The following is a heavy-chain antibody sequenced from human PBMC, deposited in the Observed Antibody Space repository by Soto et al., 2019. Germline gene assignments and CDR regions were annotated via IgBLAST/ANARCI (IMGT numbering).Heavy chain of an antibody. J-gene: IGHJ4*02. CDR2: TYYRSKWYN. V-gene: IGHV6-1*01. CDR3: VRSSGYPDY. Sequence: PSQTLSLTCAISGDSVSSNSAAWNWIRQSPSRGLEWLGRTYYRSKWYNDYAVSVKSRITINPDTSKNTLYLQMNSLRAEDTAVYYCVRSSGYPDYWGQGTLVTVSS. CDR1: GDSVSSNSAA. D-gene: IGHD3-22*01.